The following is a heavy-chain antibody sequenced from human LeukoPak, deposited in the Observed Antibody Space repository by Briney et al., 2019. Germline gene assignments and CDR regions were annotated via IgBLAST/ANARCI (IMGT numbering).Heavy chain of an antibody. CDR1: GFIFSTST. J-gene: IGHJ4*02. V-gene: IGHV3-21*01. Sequence: GGSLRLSCAASGFIFSTSTMKWVRQARGKGLEWFSSFAKTSRDMYYAASVRGRFTISIDNAKISLFLLMNSQRVKDTSVYYCVRGDNIDYWGQGTLVTVSS. CDR2: FAKTSRDM. D-gene: IGHD1-14*01. CDR3: VRGDNIDY.